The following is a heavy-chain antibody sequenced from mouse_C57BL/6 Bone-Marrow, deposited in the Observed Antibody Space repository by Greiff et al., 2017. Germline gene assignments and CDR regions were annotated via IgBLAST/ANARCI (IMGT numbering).Heavy chain of an antibody. V-gene: IGHV1-62-2*01. J-gene: IGHJ2*01. CDR3: ARHEGSSGYCFDY. D-gene: IGHD3-2*02. CDR1: GYTFTEYP. CDR2: FYPGSGSI. Sequence: VMLVESGAELVKPGASVKLSCKASGYTFTEYPIHWVKQRSGQGLEWIGWFYPGSGSIKYNEKFKDKATLTADKSSSTFSMELSRLTSEDSAVYFCARHEGSSGYCFDYWGQGTTLTVSS.